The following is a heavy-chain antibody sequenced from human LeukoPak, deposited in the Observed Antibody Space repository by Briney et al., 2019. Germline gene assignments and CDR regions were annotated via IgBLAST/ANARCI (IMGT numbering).Heavy chain of an antibody. CDR3: ARLRSNYYESSGMIDY. CDR1: GGSISSYY. J-gene: IGHJ4*02. V-gene: IGHV4-59*08. Sequence: ASGTLSLTCTVSGGSISSYYWSWIRQPPGKGLEWIGYIYYSGSTNYNPSLKSRVTISVDTSKNQFSLKLSSVTAADTAVYYCARLRSNYYESSGMIDYWGQGTLVTVSS. CDR2: IYYSGST. D-gene: IGHD3-22*01.